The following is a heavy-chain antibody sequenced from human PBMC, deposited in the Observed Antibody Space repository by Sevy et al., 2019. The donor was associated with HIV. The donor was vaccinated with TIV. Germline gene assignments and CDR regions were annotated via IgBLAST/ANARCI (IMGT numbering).Heavy chain of an antibody. CDR1: GYSIISGYY. J-gene: IGHJ4*02. V-gene: IGHV4-38-2*01. D-gene: IGHD3-16*01. CDR2: NYHSGST. CDR3: ASQVVAFGNPAFDDY. Sequence: SETLSLTCGVSGYSIISGYYWGWIRQPPGKGLEWIGGNYHSGSTYYNPSLKSRVTISVDTSKNQFSLKLSSVTAADTAVYYCASQVVAFGNPAFDDYWGQGTLVTVSS.